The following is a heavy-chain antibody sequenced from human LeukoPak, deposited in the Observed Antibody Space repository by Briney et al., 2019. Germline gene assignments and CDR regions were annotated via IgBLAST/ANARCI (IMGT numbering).Heavy chain of an antibody. CDR2: ISGSGGST. CDR3: ASLPFIVVVPAAMPFDY. Sequence: PGGSLRLSCAASGFTFSSYAMSWVRQAPGKGLEWVSAISGSGGSTYYADSVKGRFTISRDNSKNTLYLQMNSLRAEDTAVYYCASLPFIVVVPAAMPFDYWGQGTLVTVSS. J-gene: IGHJ4*02. V-gene: IGHV3-23*01. CDR1: GFTFSSYA. D-gene: IGHD2-2*01.